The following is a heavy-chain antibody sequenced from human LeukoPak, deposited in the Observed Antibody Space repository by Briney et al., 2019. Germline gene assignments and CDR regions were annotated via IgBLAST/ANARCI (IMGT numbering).Heavy chain of an antibody. V-gene: IGHV3-23*01. D-gene: IGHD5-18*01. Sequence: GGSLRLSCAASGFTFSSYAMSWVRQAPGEGLEWVSAISGSGGSTYYADSVKGRFTISRDNSKNTLYLQMNSLRAEDTAVYYCAKVRTAMVNVVAAFDIWGQGTMVTVSS. J-gene: IGHJ3*02. CDR3: AKVRTAMVNVVAAFDI. CDR1: GFTFSSYA. CDR2: ISGSGGST.